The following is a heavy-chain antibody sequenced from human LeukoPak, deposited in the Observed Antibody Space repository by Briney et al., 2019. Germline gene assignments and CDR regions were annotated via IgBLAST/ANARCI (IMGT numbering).Heavy chain of an antibody. D-gene: IGHD2-15*01. CDR2: ISSSSSYI. Sequence: QPGGSLRLSCAASGFTFSSYEMNWVRQAPGKGLEWVSYISSSSSYIYYADSVKGRFTISRDNARNSLYLQMNSLRAEDTAVYYCARDGLAAATLHWCFDLWGRGTLVTVSS. J-gene: IGHJ2*01. CDR1: GFTFSSYE. V-gene: IGHV3-48*03. CDR3: ARDGLAAATLHWCFDL.